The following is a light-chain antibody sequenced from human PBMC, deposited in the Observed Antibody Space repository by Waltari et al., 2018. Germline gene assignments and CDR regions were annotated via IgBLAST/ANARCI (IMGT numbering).Light chain of an antibody. Sequence: DVVMTQSPDSLAVHPGERANTNCKTSLSLQFSSNNQNYLAWYQQRSGQPPKLLIYWASTRDSGVPDRFSGSGSGTDFTLTITNLQAEDVAIYYCQQYYRTPRTFGQGTKVEIK. CDR2: WAS. J-gene: IGKJ1*01. V-gene: IGKV4-1*01. CDR3: QQYYRTPRT. CDR1: LSLQFSSNNQNY.